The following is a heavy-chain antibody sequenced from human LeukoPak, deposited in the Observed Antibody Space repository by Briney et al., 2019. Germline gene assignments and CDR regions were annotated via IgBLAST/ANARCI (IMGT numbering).Heavy chain of an antibody. V-gene: IGHV4-39*01. CDR1: GGSISGSSYY. CDR3: ARQQWLVQGYFDY. J-gene: IGHJ4*02. Sequence: SETLSLTCTVSGGSISGSSYYWGWIRQPPGKGLEWIGSIYYSGSTYYNPSLKSRVTISVDTSKNQFSLKLSSVTAADTAVYYCARQQWLVQGYFDYWGQGTLVTVSS. D-gene: IGHD6-19*01. CDR2: IYYSGST.